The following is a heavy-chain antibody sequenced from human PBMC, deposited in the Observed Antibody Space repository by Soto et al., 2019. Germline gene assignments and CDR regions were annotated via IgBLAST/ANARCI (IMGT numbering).Heavy chain of an antibody. CDR1: GYTFTGHY. D-gene: IGHD3-10*01. J-gene: IGHJ3*02. CDR2: INPNSVGT. V-gene: IGHV1-2*02. Sequence: GASVTVSCKASGYTFTGHYMHWVRQAPGQGLEWMGWINPNSVGTNYAQKFQGRVTMTRDTSISTAYMELSRLRSDDTAVYYCAREPLVRAAHGFDIWGQGTMVTVSS. CDR3: AREPLVRAAHGFDI.